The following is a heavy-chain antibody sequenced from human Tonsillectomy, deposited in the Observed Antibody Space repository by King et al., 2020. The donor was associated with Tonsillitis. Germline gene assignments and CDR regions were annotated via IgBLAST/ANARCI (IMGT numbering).Heavy chain of an antibody. J-gene: IGHJ6*02. CDR1: GFTFSTYS. Sequence: DVQLVESGGGLVKPGGSLRLSCAASGFTFSTYSMNWVRQAPGKGLEWVSSISSRSSYIFYADSVKGRFTISRDNAKNSLYLQMNSLRPEDTAVYYCTRDDYYESSTLHYYGMDVWGQGTTVTVSS. V-gene: IGHV3-21*01. CDR3: TRDDYYESSTLHYYGMDV. CDR2: ISSRSSYI. D-gene: IGHD3-22*01.